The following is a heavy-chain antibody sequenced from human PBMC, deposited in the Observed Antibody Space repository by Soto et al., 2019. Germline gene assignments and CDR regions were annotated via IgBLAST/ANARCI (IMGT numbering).Heavy chain of an antibody. CDR1: GFTFSSYA. CDR3: AKFLNPPYGSGSYYYGMDV. D-gene: IGHD3-10*01. V-gene: IGHV3-23*01. J-gene: IGHJ6*02. Sequence: LRLSCAAPGFTFSSYAMSWVRQAPGKGLEWVSAISGSGGSTYYADSVKGRFTISRDNSKNTLYLRMNSLRAEDTAVYYCAKFLNPPYGSGSYYYGMDVWGQGTTVTVSS. CDR2: ISGSGGST.